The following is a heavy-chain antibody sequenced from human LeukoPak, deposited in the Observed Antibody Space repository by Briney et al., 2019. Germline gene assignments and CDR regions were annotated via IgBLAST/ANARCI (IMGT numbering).Heavy chain of an antibody. CDR1: GFTFSSYE. J-gene: IGHJ5*02. V-gene: IGHV3-48*03. CDR2: ISSSGSTI. Sequence: GGSLRLSCAASGFTFSSYEMNWVRQAPGKGLEWVSYISSSGSTIYYADSMKGRFTISRDNAKNSLYLQMNSLRAEDTAVYYCASSNPHDYYGSGSYYHWGQGTLVTVSS. D-gene: IGHD3-10*01. CDR3: ASSNPHDYYGSGSYYH.